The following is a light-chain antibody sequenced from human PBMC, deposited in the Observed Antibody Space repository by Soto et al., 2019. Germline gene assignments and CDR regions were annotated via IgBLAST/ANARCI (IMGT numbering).Light chain of an antibody. CDR2: GAS. CDR1: QTVSSY. J-gene: IGKJ5*01. Sequence: ENVLTQSPGTLSLSPGERATLSCRASQTVSSYLTWYQQRPGQAPRLLISGASRRATGIPDRLSGSGSGTDFTLTLSRLEPEDFALYYCQQYGTSPITFGQGTRLEIK. V-gene: IGKV3-20*01. CDR3: QQYGTSPIT.